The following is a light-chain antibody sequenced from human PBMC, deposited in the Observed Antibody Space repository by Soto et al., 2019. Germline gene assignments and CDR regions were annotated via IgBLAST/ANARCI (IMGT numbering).Light chain of an antibody. CDR1: QDISSY. J-gene: IGKJ3*01. V-gene: IGKV1-9*01. Sequence: DIQMSQSPSSLSASVGDRVTITCRASQDISSYLAWYQQKPGKAPNLLIFGASSLQSGVPSRFSGSGSGTEFALTINSLQPQDFATYYCQQLNSYSMVTFGPGTKVDIK. CDR2: GAS. CDR3: QQLNSYSMVT.